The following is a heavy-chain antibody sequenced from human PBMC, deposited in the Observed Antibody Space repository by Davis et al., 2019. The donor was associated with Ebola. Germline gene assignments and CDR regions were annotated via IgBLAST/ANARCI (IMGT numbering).Heavy chain of an antibody. CDR3: ARAGLNYPWTYYFDY. J-gene: IGHJ4*02. CDR2: IYYSGST. Sequence: MPSETLSLTCTVSGGSISSYYWSWIRQPPGKGLEWIGYIYYSGSTNYNPSLKSRVTISVDTSKNQFSLKLSPVTAADTAVYYCARAGLNYPWTYYFDYWGQGTLVTVSS. CDR1: GGSISSYY. D-gene: IGHD1-7*01. V-gene: IGHV4-59*01.